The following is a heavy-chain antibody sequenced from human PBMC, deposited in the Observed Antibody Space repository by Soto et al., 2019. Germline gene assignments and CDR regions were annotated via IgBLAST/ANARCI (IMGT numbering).Heavy chain of an antibody. V-gene: IGHV5-51*01. CDR2: IYPGDSDT. CDR3: ARGSNSRYQFAP. Sequence: RESVKHSSLGPGDKFTISWIAPARQMPGKGLEWMGIIYPGDSDTRYSPSFQGQVTISADKSISTAYLQWSSLKASETAMYYCARGSNSRYQFAPWGQGTLVTVSS. J-gene: IGHJ5*02. D-gene: IGHD6-13*01. CDR1: GDKFTISW.